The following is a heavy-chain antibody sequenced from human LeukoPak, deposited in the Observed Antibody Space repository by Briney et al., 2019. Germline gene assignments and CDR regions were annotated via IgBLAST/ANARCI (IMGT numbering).Heavy chain of an antibody. Sequence: GGSLRLSCAASGFTFSSYSMNWVRQAPGKGLEWVSSISSSSSYIYYADSVKGRFTISRDNAKNSLYLQMNSLRAEDTAVYYCARDLPAVVVVITPGYYYYGMDVWGQGTTVTVSS. D-gene: IGHD3-22*01. V-gene: IGHV3-21*01. CDR1: GFTFSSYS. CDR3: ARDLPAVVVVITPGYYYYGMDV. J-gene: IGHJ6*02. CDR2: ISSSSSYI.